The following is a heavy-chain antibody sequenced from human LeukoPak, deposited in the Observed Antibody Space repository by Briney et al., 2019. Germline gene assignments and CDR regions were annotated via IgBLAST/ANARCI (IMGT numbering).Heavy chain of an antibody. CDR2: ISAYNGNT. D-gene: IGHD2-2*01. CDR1: GYTFTSYA. V-gene: IGHV1-18*01. Sequence: EASRNFSCNASGYTFTSYAISWVRQAPGPGHAWMGWISAYNGNTNNAQKLQGRVTMTTDTSTSTAYMELRSLRSDDTAVYYCARTALYCSSTSCYRDYWGQGTLVTVSS. J-gene: IGHJ4*02. CDR3: ARTALYCSSTSCYRDY.